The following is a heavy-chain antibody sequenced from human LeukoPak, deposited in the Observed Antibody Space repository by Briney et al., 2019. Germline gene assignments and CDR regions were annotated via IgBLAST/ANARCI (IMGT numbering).Heavy chain of an antibody. CDR3: TTVTALLLWGLDV. D-gene: IGHD2-15*01. CDR2: IKSNSDGGTA. V-gene: IGHV3-15*01. J-gene: IGHJ6*02. Sequence: TGGSLRLSCAASGFTFSNAWMSWVRQAPGKGLEWVGSIKSNSDGGTAEYGAPVKGRFTISRDDSKNTLYLQMNSLKTEDTAVYHCTTVTALLLWGLDVWGQGTTVTVSS. CDR1: GFTFSNAW.